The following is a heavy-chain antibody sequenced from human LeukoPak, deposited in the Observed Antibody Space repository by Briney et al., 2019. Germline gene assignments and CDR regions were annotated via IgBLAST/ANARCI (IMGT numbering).Heavy chain of an antibody. CDR3: ARDSTWLLDY. V-gene: IGHV3-53*01. Sequence: GGSLRLSCAASGFTVSTNYMSWVRQAPGKGLEWVSVIFRDDTTYYADSVKGRFTISRDNSKNTLFLQMSSLRAEDTAVYLCARDSTWLLDYWGQGTLITVSS. CDR2: IFRDDTT. J-gene: IGHJ4*02. D-gene: IGHD6-19*01. CDR1: GFTVSTNY.